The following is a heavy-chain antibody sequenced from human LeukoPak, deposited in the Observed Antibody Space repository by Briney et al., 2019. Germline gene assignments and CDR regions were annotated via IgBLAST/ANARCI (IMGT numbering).Heavy chain of an antibody. CDR2: IIPIFGTA. J-gene: IGHJ6*03. D-gene: IGHD2-2*01. CDR1: GGTFSSYA. CDR3: AGYPEGPVVPAAMGSDYYYYMDV. Sequence: GSSVKVSCKASGGTFSSYAISWVRQAPGQGLEWMGGIIPIFGTANYAQKFQGRVTITADESTSTAYMELSSLRSEDTAVYYCAGYPEGPVVPAAMGSDYYYYMDVWGKGTTVTVSS. V-gene: IGHV1-69*01.